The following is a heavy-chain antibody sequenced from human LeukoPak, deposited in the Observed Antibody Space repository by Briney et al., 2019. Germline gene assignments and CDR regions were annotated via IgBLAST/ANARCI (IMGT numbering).Heavy chain of an antibody. CDR2: ISSSSSYI. CDR1: GFTFSSYS. J-gene: IGHJ4*02. V-gene: IGHV3-21*01. Sequence: GGSLRLSCAASGFTFSSYSMNWVRQAPGKGLEWVSSISSSSSYIYYADSVKGRFTISRDNAKNSPYLQMNSLRAEDTAVYYCAREGYCSGGSCYPIDYWGQGTLVTASS. D-gene: IGHD2-15*01. CDR3: AREGYCSGGSCYPIDY.